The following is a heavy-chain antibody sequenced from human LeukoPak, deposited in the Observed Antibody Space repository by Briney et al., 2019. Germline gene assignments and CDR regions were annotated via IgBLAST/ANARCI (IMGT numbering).Heavy chain of an antibody. J-gene: IGHJ3*02. CDR3: ARSFYYYGSGSYYNGAFDI. CDR1: GGSISSSNW. CDR2: IYHSGST. D-gene: IGHD3-10*01. V-gene: IGHV4-4*02. Sequence: SETLSLTCAVSGGSISSSNWWSWVRQPPGKGLEWIGEIYHSGSTNYNPSLKSRVTISVDKSKNQFSLKLSSVTAADTAVYYCARSFYYYGSGSYYNGAFDIWGQGTMVTVSS.